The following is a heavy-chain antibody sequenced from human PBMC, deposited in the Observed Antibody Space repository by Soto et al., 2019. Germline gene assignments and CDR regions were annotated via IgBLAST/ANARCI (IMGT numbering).Heavy chain of an antibody. V-gene: IGHV3-48*03. Sequence: PGGSLRLSCAASGFTFSSYEMNWVRQAPGKGLEWVSYISSSGSTIYYADSVKGRFTISRDNAKNSLYLQMNSLRAEDTAVYYCARDRNYYYASSGYLDWGQGTLVTVAS. J-gene: IGHJ4*02. CDR1: GFTFSSYE. CDR3: ARDRNYYYASSGYLD. CDR2: ISSSGSTI. D-gene: IGHD3-22*01.